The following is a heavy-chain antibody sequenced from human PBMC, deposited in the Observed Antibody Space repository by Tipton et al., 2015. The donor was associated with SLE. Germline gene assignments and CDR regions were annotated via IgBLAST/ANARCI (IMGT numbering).Heavy chain of an antibody. CDR2: IYYSGST. CDR3: ARGAGRSGGSSNLDY. Sequence: TLSLTCAVSGYSISSGYYWGWIRQPPGKGLEWIGSIYYSGSTYYNPSLKSRVTISVDTSKNQFSLKLSSVTAADTAVYYCARGAGRSGGSSNLDYWGQGTLVTVSS. D-gene: IGHD2-15*01. V-gene: IGHV4-38-2*01. CDR1: GYSISSGYY. J-gene: IGHJ4*02.